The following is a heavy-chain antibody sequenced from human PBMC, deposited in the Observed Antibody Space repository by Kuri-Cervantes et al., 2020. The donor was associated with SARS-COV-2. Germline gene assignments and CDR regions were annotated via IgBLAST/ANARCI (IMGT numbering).Heavy chain of an antibody. J-gene: IGHJ6*02. CDR1: GFTVSTNY. CDR3: ARDPSTGWSRYFYGMDV. Sequence: GESLKISCVVSGFTVSTNYMSWVRQAPGKGLEWVSVIYTGGSSHYADSVRGRFTISRDKSKNTLYLQMNSLRVEDTAVYCCARDPSTGWSRYFYGMDVWGQGTTVTVSS. D-gene: IGHD6-19*01. V-gene: IGHV3-53*01. CDR2: IYTGGSS.